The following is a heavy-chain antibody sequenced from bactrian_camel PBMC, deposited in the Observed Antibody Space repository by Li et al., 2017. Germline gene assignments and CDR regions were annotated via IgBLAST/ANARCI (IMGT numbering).Heavy chain of an antibody. D-gene: IGHD7*01. V-gene: IGHV3S25*01. CDR1: GFMFRTYW. CDR2: VSSSGGTT. J-gene: IGHJ7*01. Sequence: QLVESGGGLVQPGGSLGLSCAATGFMFRTYWMYWVRQAPGKGLEWVSIVSSSGGTTYYADSVKGRFTISRDNAENTVHLQMNSLKPEDAGTYYCAVAIRGMYGGTWFCHNRDGIDYWGEGTQVTVS.